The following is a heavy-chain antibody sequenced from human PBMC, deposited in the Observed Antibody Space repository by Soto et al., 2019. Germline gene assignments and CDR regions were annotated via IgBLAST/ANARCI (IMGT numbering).Heavy chain of an antibody. V-gene: IGHV3-21*01. CDR2: ISSSSSYI. CDR1: GFTFSSYS. CDR3: ASGQTGNWFDT. Sequence: EVQLVESGGGLVKPGGSLRLSCAASGFTFSSYSMNWVRQAPGQGLEWVSSISSSSSYIYYADSVKGRFTISRDNAKNSQYLQMNSLRAEDTAVYYCASGQTGNWFDTWGQGTLVTVSS. J-gene: IGHJ5*02.